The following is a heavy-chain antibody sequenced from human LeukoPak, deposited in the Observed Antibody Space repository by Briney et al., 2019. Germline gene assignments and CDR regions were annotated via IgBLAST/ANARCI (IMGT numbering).Heavy chain of an antibody. CDR1: GFTFSSYG. J-gene: IGHJ6*02. Sequence: GGSLRLSCAASGFTFSSYGMHWVRQAPGKGLEWVAFIRYDGSNKYYADSVKGRFTISRDNSKNTLYLQMNSLRAEDTAVYYCAKDHRGTLGRTYYYYGMDVWGQGTTVTVSS. CDR3: AKDHRGTLGRTYYYYGMDV. CDR2: IRYDGSNK. V-gene: IGHV3-30*02. D-gene: IGHD3-16*01.